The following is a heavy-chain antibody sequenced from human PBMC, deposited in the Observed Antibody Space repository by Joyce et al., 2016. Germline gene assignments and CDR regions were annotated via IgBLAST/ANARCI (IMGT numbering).Heavy chain of an antibody. Sequence: EVELVESGGGLVQPGGYLTLSCAASGFSFSGYSMNWVGQAVGKWLEWVSDITNSSANMSYAESVKGRFTTARDNAKNSVYLQMNSLRDEDTAVYYCARVRAIFGVGTVFDYWGQGTLVTVSS. CDR3: ARVRAIFGVGTVFDY. CDR1: GFSFSGYS. J-gene: IGHJ4*02. D-gene: IGHD3-3*01. V-gene: IGHV3-48*02. CDR2: ITNSSANM.